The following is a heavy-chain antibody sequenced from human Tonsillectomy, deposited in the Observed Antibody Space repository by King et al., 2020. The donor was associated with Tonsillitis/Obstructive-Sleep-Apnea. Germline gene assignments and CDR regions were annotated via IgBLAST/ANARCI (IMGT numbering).Heavy chain of an antibody. Sequence: VQLVESGGGLVKPGGSLRLSCAASGFTFSRYSLSWVRQAPGKGLEWVAYISGGASYIHYADSVKGRFTISRDNAKKSLSLQMNNLRAEDTAVYYCAGVGEEPYYMDVWGEGTTVTVSS. J-gene: IGHJ6*03. D-gene: IGHD1-26*01. V-gene: IGHV3-21*01. CDR2: ISGGASYI. CDR1: GFTFSRYS. CDR3: AGVGEEPYYMDV.